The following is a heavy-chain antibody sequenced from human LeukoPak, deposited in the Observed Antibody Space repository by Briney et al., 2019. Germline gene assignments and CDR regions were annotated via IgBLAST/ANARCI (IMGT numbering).Heavy chain of an antibody. CDR1: RSSLTKIS. Sequence: GASVKVSCKVSRSSLTKISIDWVRQAPGKGLECMGTFGPQVGETIHAQKLQGRLKMTADTSTDTAYMEINSLQSEDTAVYCCATGAMVYEYWGQGTLVTVSS. CDR2: FGPQVGET. J-gene: IGHJ4*02. D-gene: IGHD3-10*01. V-gene: IGHV1-24*01. CDR3: ATGAMVYEY.